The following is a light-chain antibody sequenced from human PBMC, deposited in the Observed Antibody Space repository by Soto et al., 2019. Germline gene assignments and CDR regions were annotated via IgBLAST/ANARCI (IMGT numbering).Light chain of an antibody. CDR2: EVS. V-gene: IGLV2-14*01. J-gene: IGLJ3*02. CDR1: SSDVGAYYY. CDR3: TAYTNSPNCGWV. Sequence: QSVLTQPASVSGSPGQSITISCTGTSSDVGAYYYVSWYQQHPGEAPKLMIYEVSNRPSGVSNRFSGSKSGNTASLTISGLQAEDEADYYCTAYTNSPNCGWVFGGGTKLTVL.